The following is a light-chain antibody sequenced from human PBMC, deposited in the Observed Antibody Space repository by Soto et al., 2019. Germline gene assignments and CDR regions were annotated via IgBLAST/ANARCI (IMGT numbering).Light chain of an antibody. Sequence: IQMTQSPSPLSASVGDRVTITCRASQRISNYLNWYQHKPGKAPELLIYAASSLQSGVPSRFSGGGSGTDFALTISRLQPQDFGTYYCQQSYSPPYTFGQGTKMEIK. CDR3: QQSYSPPYT. CDR1: QRISNY. CDR2: AAS. J-gene: IGKJ2*01. V-gene: IGKV1-39*01.